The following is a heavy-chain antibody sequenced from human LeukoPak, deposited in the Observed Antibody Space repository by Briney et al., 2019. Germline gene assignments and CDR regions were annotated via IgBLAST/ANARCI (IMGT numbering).Heavy chain of an antibody. Sequence: GGSLRLSCAASGCTFSRYWMHWVRQAPGKGLLWVSRINSDGSSTYYADSVKGRFTTSRDNAKNALHLQMNSLTAEDTAVYYCVLDLFSSFAFDISGQARMVTVYS. CDR2: INSDGSST. CDR3: VLDLFSSFAFDI. D-gene: IGHD3/OR15-3a*01. CDR1: GCTFSRYW. J-gene: IGHJ3*02. V-gene: IGHV3-74*01.